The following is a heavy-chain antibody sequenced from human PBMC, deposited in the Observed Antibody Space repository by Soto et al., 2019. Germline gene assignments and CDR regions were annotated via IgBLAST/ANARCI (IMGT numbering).Heavy chain of an antibody. CDR1: GGSISIYY. D-gene: IGHD5-18*01. CDR3: ARDNGYSYGYTLDH. V-gene: IGHV4-59*01. CDR2: IYHSGST. J-gene: IGHJ4*02. Sequence: PSETLSLTCTVSGGSISIYYWSWIRQPPGKGLEWIGYIYHSGSTNYNPSLKSRVTISVDTSKNQFSLKLSSVTAADTAVYYCARDNGYSYGYTLDHWGQGTLVTVSS.